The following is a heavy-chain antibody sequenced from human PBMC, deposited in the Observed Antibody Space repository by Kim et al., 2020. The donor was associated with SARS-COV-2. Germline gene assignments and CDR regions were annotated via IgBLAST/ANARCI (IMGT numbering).Heavy chain of an antibody. CDR3: ARDLYSNWYFDL. Sequence: TNVPGSGKGRFTISRENAKNSLYLKMNSLRAGDTAVYYCARDLYSNWYFDLWGRGTLVTVSS. J-gene: IGHJ2*01. V-gene: IGHV3-13*01. CDR2: T. D-gene: IGHD6-13*01.